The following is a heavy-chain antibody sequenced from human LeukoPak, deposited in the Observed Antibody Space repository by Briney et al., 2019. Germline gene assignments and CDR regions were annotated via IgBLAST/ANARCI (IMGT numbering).Heavy chain of an antibody. V-gene: IGHV3-23*01. CDR2: ISGSGGST. CDR1: GFTFSSYA. Sequence: GGSLRLSRAASGFTFSSYAMSWVRQAPGKGLEWVSAISGSGGSTYYADSVKGRFTISRDNSKNTLYLQMNSLRAEDTAVYYCAKDRITIFGVVITSPYFDYWGQGTLVTVSS. D-gene: IGHD3-3*01. CDR3: AKDRITIFGVVITSPYFDY. J-gene: IGHJ4*02.